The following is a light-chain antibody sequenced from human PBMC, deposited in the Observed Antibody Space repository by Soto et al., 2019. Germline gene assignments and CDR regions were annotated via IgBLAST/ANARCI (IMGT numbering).Light chain of an antibody. V-gene: IGKV1-5*01. Sequence: DIQMTQSPSTLSASVGDRVSITCRASHNIARWLAWYQQKPGKAPRLLIYDAPTLETGVPSRFSGSGSGTEFTLTISSLRPDDFATYFCQHLDSNWPFGQGTKVEI. CDR3: QHLDSNWP. CDR1: HNIARW. J-gene: IGKJ1*01. CDR2: DAP.